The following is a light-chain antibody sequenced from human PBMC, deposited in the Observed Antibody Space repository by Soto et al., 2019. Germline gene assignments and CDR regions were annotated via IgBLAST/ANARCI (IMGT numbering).Light chain of an antibody. CDR3: AAWDNSLNAVV. V-gene: IGLV1-44*01. Sequence: QSVLTQPPSASGTPGQRVTISCSGSISNIGSNTVSWFQQLPGAAPKLLIHSYNQRPSGVPDRFSGSKSSTSASLAISGLQSEDEADYFCAAWDNSLNAVVFGGGTKLTVL. J-gene: IGLJ2*01. CDR1: ISNIGSNT. CDR2: SYN.